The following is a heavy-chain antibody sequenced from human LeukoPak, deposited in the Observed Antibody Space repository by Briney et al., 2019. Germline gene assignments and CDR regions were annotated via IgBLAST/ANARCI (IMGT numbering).Heavy chain of an antibody. CDR2: ISSSGSTI. CDR1: GFTFSDYY. J-gene: IGHJ2*01. CDR3: AKRGSSGWYESHWYFDL. V-gene: IGHV3-11*01. D-gene: IGHD6-19*01. Sequence: PGGSLRLSCAASGFTFSDYYMSWIRQAPGKGLEWVSYISSSGSTIYYADSVKGRFTISRDNAKNSLYLQMNSLRAEDTAVYYCAKRGSSGWYESHWYFDLWGRGTLVTVSS.